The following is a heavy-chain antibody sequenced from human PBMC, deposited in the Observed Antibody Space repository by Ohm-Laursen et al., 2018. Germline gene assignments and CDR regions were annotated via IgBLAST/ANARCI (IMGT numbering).Heavy chain of an antibody. J-gene: IGHJ5*02. CDR1: GYSISSGYF. CDR2: IYHSGST. Sequence: SETLSLTWAVSGYSISSGYFWGWIRQPPGKGLEWIGTIYHSGSTYYNPSLKSRVTISEDTSKNQFSLKLSSVTAADTALYYCARGLWWFDPWGQGTLVTVSS. CDR3: ARGLWWFDP. V-gene: IGHV4-38-2*01.